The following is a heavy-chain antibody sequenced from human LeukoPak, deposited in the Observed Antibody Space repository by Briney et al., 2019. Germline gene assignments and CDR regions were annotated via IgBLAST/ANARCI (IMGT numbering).Heavy chain of an antibody. J-gene: IGHJ6*02. CDR3: ARDQSRIVGVMNGMDL. V-gene: IGHV3-48*03. CDR1: GFTFSSYE. D-gene: IGHD1-26*01. CDR2: TSSSGSTI. Sequence: GGSLRLSCAASGFTFSSYEMNWVRQAPGKGLEWVSYTSSSGSTIYYADSVKGRFTISRDNAKNSLYLQMNSLRAEDTAVYYCARDQSRIVGVMNGMDLWGQGTTVTVSS.